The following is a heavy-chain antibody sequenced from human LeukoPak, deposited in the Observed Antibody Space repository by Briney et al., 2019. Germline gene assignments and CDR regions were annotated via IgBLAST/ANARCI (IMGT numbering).Heavy chain of an antibody. D-gene: IGHD2-8*01. J-gene: IGHJ4*02. CDR3: ARAGNALNF. V-gene: IGHV4-30-2*06. Sequence: PSETLSLTCSASGASISSGGYSWNWIRQSPGKGLEWIGYMYQSGSAYYNPSLKSRVTISPDRSKNHFSLKLSSVTAADTAVYYCARAGNALNFWGQGTLVTVSS. CDR2: MYQSGSA. CDR1: GASISSGGYS.